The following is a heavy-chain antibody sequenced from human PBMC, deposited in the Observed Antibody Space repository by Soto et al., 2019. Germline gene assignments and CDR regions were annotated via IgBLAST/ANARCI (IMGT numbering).Heavy chain of an antibody. V-gene: IGHV3-23*05. CDR2: ITSSGNGT. J-gene: IGHJ3*01. CDR3: AKRFFGSGSPPGAFDV. Sequence: EVQLLESGGGLVQPGGSLRLSCAASGFKFSNYAMSWVRQVPGKGPEWVSFITSSGNGTYYADSVKGRFTISRDNSKNTLYVQMNNLRAEDTAIYYCAKRFFGSGSPPGAFDVWGPGTMVTVSS. D-gene: IGHD3-10*01. CDR1: GFKFSNYA.